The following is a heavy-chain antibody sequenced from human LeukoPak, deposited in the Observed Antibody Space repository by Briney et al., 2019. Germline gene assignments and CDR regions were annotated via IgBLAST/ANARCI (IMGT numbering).Heavy chain of an antibody. CDR3: ATVYLVPDAFDI. CDR2: FDPEDGET. Sequence: GASVKVSCKVSGYTLTELSMHWVRQAPGKGLEWMGGFDPEDGETIYAQKFQGRVTMTEDTSTDTAYMELSSLRSEDTAVYYCATVYLVPDAFDIWGQGTMVTVSS. J-gene: IGHJ3*02. V-gene: IGHV1-24*01. CDR1: GYTLTELS. D-gene: IGHD6-13*01.